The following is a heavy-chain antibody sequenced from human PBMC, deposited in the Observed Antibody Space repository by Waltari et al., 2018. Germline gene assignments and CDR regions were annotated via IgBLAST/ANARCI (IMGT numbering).Heavy chain of an antibody. J-gene: IGHJ5*02. CDR2: VHRSGRT. CDR1: GDSMSSPYW. D-gene: IGHD2-15*01. V-gene: IGHV4-4*02. Sequence: QLQLQESGPGLVKPSGTLSLTCSVSGDSMSSPYWWNWVRQSPQKGLEWIGQVHRSGRTNYNPSFASRVTTSLDTSNNPFSLKVTSATAADTAVYYCARDRGRGLYLDTWGPGTLVTVSP. CDR3: ARDRGRGLYLDT.